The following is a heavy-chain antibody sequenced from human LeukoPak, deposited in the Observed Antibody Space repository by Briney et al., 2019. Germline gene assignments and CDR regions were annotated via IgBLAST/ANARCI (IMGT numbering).Heavy chain of an antibody. D-gene: IGHD1-26*01. V-gene: IGHV3-23*01. CDR1: GFTFNNYA. Sequence: GSLRLSCAASGFTFNNYAMNWVRQAPGKGLEWVSVISVSGGGIYYADSVRGRFTISRDNSKTTVFLQMDSLRAEDTAVYYCAKGHYAGSPYYFDYWGQGTLVTVSS. CDR3: AKGHYAGSPYYFDY. J-gene: IGHJ4*02. CDR2: ISVSGGGI.